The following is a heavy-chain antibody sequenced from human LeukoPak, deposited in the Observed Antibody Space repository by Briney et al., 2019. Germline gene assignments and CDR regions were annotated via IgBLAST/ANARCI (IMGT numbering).Heavy chain of an antibody. CDR1: GGTFSSYA. D-gene: IGHD1/OR15-1a*01. Sequence: EASVKVSCKASGGTFSSYAISWVRQAPGQGLEWMGGIIPIFGTANYAQKFQGRVTITADESTSTAYMELSSLRSEDTAVYYCARDWQTMPTRVNWFDPWGQGTLVTVS. CDR3: ARDWQTMPTRVNWFDP. J-gene: IGHJ5*02. CDR2: IIPIFGTA. V-gene: IGHV1-69*01.